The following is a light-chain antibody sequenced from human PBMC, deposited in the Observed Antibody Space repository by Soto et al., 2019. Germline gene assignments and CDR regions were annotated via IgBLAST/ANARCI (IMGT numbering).Light chain of an antibody. J-gene: IGKJ1*01. CDR3: QKYNSVPWT. V-gene: IGKV1-27*01. Sequence: DIQMTQSPSSLSASIGDRVTITCRASQGISKYLAWYQQKPGKVPKLLIYAASTLQAGVPSRFSGSGSGTDFTITISSLQPEDVETYYCQKYNSVPWTFGQGTKVEIK. CDR1: QGISKY. CDR2: AAS.